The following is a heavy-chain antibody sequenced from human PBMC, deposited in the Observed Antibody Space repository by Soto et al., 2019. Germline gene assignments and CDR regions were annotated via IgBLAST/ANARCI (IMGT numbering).Heavy chain of an antibody. CDR1: GGSISSGGYS. CDR3: ARHSLTMIVETLFDY. V-gene: IGHV4-30-4*07. Sequence: SETLSLTCAVSGGSISSGGYSWSWIRQPPGKGLEWIGYIYYSGSTNYNPSLKSRVTISVDTSKNQFSLKLSSVTAADTAVYYCARHSLTMIVETLFDYWGQGTLVTVSS. D-gene: IGHD3-22*01. CDR2: IYYSGST. J-gene: IGHJ4*02.